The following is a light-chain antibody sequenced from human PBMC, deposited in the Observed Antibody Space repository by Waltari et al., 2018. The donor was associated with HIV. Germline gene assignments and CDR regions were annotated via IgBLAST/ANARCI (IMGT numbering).Light chain of an antibody. CDR3: QQYYSFPYT. CDR1: QNVLYGSNNKNY. CDR2: WAS. J-gene: IGKJ2*01. Sequence: DIVMTQSPDSLAVSLGGGATINCKSSQNVLYGSNNKNYLSWYQQKPGQPPSLHIYWASTRESGVPDRFSGSGSGTNFTLTISSLQAEDVAVYYCQQYYSFPYTFGQGTKVEIK. V-gene: IGKV4-1*01.